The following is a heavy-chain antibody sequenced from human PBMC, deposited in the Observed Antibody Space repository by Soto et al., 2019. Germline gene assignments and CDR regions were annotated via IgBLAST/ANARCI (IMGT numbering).Heavy chain of an antibody. CDR1: GFTVSSKY. J-gene: IGHJ6*02. CDR3: ARCDVLCDGGRCYRIPFDV. Sequence: EVQLVESGGGLAQPGGTLRLSCAASGFTVSSKYTTWLRQAPGKRLEWVSLIQSGGTTYYADSVKGRFTISSDTSENTLHLQRDGLGVEDTAVYYCARCDVLCDGGRCYRIPFDVCGQGTTVTVSS. CDR2: IQSGGTT. V-gene: IGHV3-66*01. D-gene: IGHD2-15*01.